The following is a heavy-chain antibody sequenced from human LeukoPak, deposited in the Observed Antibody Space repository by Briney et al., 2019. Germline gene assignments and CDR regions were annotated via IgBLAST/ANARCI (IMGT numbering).Heavy chain of an antibody. CDR1: GFTFSSYG. D-gene: IGHD3-9*01. CDR2: ISYDGSNK. Sequence: GGSLRLSCAASGFTFSSYGMHWVRQAPGKGLEWVAVISYDGSNKYYADSVKGRFTISRDNSKNTLYLQMNSLRAEDTAVYYCAKGKNGRYFDWLLHWGQGTLVTVSS. J-gene: IGHJ4*02. CDR3: AKGKNGRYFDWLLH. V-gene: IGHV3-30*18.